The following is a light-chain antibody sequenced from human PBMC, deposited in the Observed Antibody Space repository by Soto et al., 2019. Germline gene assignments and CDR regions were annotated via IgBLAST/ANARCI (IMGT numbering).Light chain of an antibody. Sequence: DIQMTQSPSSLSASVGDRVTITRLASQGISNYLAWYQQKPGKVPKLLLYAPSTLQSGVPSRFSGSGSATHCTLTLSRLQPEDVATDYCQQYIRAPWTVGQGT. J-gene: IGKJ1*01. CDR3: QQYIRAPWT. CDR1: QGISNY. CDR2: APS. V-gene: IGKV1-27*01.